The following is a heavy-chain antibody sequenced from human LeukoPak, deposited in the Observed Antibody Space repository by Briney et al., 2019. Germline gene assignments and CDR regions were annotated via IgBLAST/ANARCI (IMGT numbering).Heavy chain of an antibody. CDR2: ISWDGGST. CDR3: AKDRASIAVAGLVDY. J-gene: IGHJ4*02. Sequence: GGSLRLSCAASGFTFDDYTMHWVRQAPGKGLEWVSLISWDGGSTYYADSVKGRFTISRDNSKNSLYLQMNSLRTEDTALYYCAKDRASIAVAGLVDYWGQGTLVTVSS. V-gene: IGHV3-43*01. CDR1: GFTFDDYT. D-gene: IGHD6-19*01.